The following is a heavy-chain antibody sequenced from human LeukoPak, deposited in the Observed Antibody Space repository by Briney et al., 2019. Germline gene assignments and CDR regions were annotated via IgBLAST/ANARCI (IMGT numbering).Heavy chain of an antibody. V-gene: IGHV7-4-1*02. CDR2: INTNTGNP. D-gene: IGHD6-19*01. CDR3: ARGFSIAVAGSHPDY. CDR1: GYTFTSYG. Sequence: ASVKVSCKASGYTFTSYGISWVRQAPGQGLEWMGWINTNTGNPTYAQGFTGRFVFSLDTSVSTAYLQISSLKAEDTAVYYCARGFSIAVAGSHPDYWGQGTLVTVSS. J-gene: IGHJ4*02.